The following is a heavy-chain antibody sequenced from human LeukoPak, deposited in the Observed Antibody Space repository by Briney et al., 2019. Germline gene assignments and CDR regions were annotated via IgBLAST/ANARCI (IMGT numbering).Heavy chain of an antibody. CDR2: ISYTGTYI. CDR1: AFSLNAYN. J-gene: IGHJ6*03. D-gene: IGHD6-13*01. Sequence: GGSLRLSCAASAFSLNAYNMNWVRQAPGKGLEWVSSISYTGTYIYYADSVKGRFTISRDNAQNSLYLQMNSLRAEDTAIYYCAKVAPAAAGLVIDYYYYYMDVWGKGTTVTVSS. V-gene: IGHV3-21*04. CDR3: AKVAPAAAGLVIDYYYYYMDV.